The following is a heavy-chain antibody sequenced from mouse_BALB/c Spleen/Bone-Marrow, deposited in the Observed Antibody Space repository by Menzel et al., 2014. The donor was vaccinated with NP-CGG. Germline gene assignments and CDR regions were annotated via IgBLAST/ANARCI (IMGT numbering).Heavy chain of an antibody. V-gene: IGHV1-14*01. CDR3: GGGGRYDGAWFAY. J-gene: IGHJ3*01. D-gene: IGHD2-14*01. Sequence: EVQLQQSGPELVKPGASVKMSCKASGYTFTSYVMHWVKQKPGQGLEWIGYINPYNDGTKYNEKFKGKATLTSDKSSSTAYMELSSLTSEDSAVYYCGGGGRYDGAWFAYWGQGTLVTVTA. CDR1: GYTFTSYV. CDR2: INPYNDGT.